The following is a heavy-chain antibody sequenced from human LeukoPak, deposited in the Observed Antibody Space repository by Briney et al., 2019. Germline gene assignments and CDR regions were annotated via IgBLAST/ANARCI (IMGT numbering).Heavy chain of an antibody. Sequence: ASVTVSCKASGYTFTGYYMHWVRQAPGQGLEWMGWINPNSGGTNYAQKFQGRVTMTRDTSISTAYMELSRLRSDDTAVYYCASLDKGNDVVFDYGGQGTLVTVSS. CDR2: INPNSGGT. D-gene: IGHD1-1*01. J-gene: IGHJ4*02. CDR1: GYTFTGYY. CDR3: ASLDKGNDVVFDY. V-gene: IGHV1-2*02.